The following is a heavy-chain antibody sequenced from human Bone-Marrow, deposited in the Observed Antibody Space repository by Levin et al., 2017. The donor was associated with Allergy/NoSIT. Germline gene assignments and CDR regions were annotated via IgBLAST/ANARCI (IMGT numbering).Heavy chain of an antibody. CDR2: ISSSSSTI. Sequence: GGSLRLSCAASGFTFSNYIMNWVRQAPGKGLEWLSYISSSSSTIYYADSVKGRFTISRDNAQNSLYLQMNSLRAEDTAVYYCARDCSSTNCYFDYWGQGTLVSVSS. J-gene: IGHJ4*02. V-gene: IGHV3-48*01. D-gene: IGHD2-2*01. CDR3: ARDCSSTNCYFDY. CDR1: GFTFSNYI.